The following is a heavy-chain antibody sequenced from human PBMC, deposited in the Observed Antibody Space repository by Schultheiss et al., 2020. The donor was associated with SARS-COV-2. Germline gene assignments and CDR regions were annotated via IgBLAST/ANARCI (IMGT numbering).Heavy chain of an antibody. D-gene: IGHD1-7*01. J-gene: IGHJ4*02. Sequence: GSLRLSCTVSGGSISNYFWSWIRQPPGKGLEWIGYVHNSESTSYNPSLGSRVTISASKDQFSLRLTSVTAADTAVYYCARDRELGYWGQGTLVTVSS. CDR2: VHNSEST. V-gene: IGHV4-59*01. CDR3: ARDRELGY. CDR1: GGSISNYF.